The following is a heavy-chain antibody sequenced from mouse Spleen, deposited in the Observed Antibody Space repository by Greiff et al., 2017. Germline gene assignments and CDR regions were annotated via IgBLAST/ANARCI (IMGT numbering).Heavy chain of an antibody. V-gene: IGHV1S81*02. D-gene: IGHD4-1*01. CDR3: TRSLLTGYYAMDY. J-gene: IGHJ4*01. Sequence: LQESGAELVKPGASVKLSCKASGYTFTSYYMYWVKQRPGQGLEWIGEINPSNGGTNFNEKFKSKATLTVDKSSSTAYMQLSSLTSEDSAVYYCTRSLLTGYYAMDYWGQGTSVTVSS. CDR1: GYTFTSYY. CDR2: INPSNGGT.